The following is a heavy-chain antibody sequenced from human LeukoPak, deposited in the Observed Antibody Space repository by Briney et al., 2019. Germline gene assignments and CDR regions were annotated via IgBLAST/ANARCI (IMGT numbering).Heavy chain of an antibody. CDR1: GFTFDDYA. CDR3: AKPRWGSGWSYGMDV. J-gene: IGHJ6*02. CDR2: ISWNSGSI. D-gene: IGHD3-16*01. V-gene: IGHV3-9*01. Sequence: PGGSLRLSCAASGFTFDDYAMHWVRQAPGKGLEWVSGISWNSGSIGYADSVKGRFTISRDNAKNSLYLQMNSLRAEDTALYCCAKPRWGSGWSYGMDVWGQGTTVTVSS.